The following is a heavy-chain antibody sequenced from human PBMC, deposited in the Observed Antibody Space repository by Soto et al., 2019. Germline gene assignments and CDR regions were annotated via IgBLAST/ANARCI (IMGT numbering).Heavy chain of an antibody. V-gene: IGHV5-10-1*01. J-gene: IGHJ5*02. D-gene: IGHD2-2*02. CDR3: ARHPCSSTSCYTPVAWFDP. CDR2: IDPSDSYT. CDR1: GYSFTSYW. Sequence: GESLKISCKGSGYSFTSYWISWVRQMPGKGLEWMGRIDPSDSYTNYSPSFQGHVTISADKSISTAYLQWSSLKAPDTAMYYCARHPCSSTSCYTPVAWFDPWGQGTLVTVSS.